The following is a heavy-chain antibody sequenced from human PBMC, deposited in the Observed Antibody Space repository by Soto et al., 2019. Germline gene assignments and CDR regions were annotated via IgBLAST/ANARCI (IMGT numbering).Heavy chain of an antibody. CDR3: ARLGLFDY. CDR2: IYSDDYT. Sequence: PGGSLRLSCAASGFTVRSSYMSWVRQVPGKGLEWVSIIYSDDYTYYADSVKGRFTISRDNAKGSVYLQMSGLRAEDTAVYYCARLGLFDYWGRGILVTVSS. J-gene: IGHJ4*02. V-gene: IGHV3-53*03. CDR1: GFTVRSSY. D-gene: IGHD2-21*02.